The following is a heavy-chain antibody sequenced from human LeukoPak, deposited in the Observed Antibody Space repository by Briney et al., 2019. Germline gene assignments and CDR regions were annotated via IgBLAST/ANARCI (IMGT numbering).Heavy chain of an antibody. J-gene: IGHJ2*01. CDR3: ARDLLYSGSYSWYFDL. CDR2: IWYDGTNK. Sequence: GGSLRLSCAASGFTFSSCGMHWVRQAPGKGLEWVAVIWYDGTNKYYVDSVKGRFTISRDNSKNMVYLQMNSLRAEDTAVYYCARDLLYSGSYSWYFDLWGRGTPVTVSS. D-gene: IGHD1-26*01. V-gene: IGHV3-33*01. CDR1: GFTFSSCG.